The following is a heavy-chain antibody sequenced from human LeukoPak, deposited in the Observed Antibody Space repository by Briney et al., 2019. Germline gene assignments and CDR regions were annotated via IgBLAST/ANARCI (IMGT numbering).Heavy chain of an antibody. CDR2: ISSSSSTI. Sequence: GGSLRLSCAASGFTFSSYSMNWVRQAPGKGLEWVSYISSSSSTIYYADSVGGRFSISRDNAKNSLYLQMNSLGAEDTAVYYCARDASRDPLVEYFQHWGQGTLVTVSS. J-gene: IGHJ1*01. D-gene: IGHD2-21*02. CDR1: GFTFSSYS. CDR3: ARDASRDPLVEYFQH. V-gene: IGHV3-48*01.